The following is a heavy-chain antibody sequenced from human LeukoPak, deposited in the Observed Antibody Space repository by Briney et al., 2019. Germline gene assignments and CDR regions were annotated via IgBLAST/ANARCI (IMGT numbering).Heavy chain of an antibody. D-gene: IGHD3-16*01. V-gene: IGHV4-31*03. CDR1: GGSISSGVYY. Sequence: SETLSLTCTVSGGSISSGVYYWSWIRQHPGKGLEWIGHIYYSGSTYYNPPLKSRVTMSVYTSKNQFSLKLSSVTAADTAVYYCARRSGGLYGFDIWGQGTMVTVSS. CDR3: ARRSGGLYGFDI. J-gene: IGHJ3*02. CDR2: IYYSGST.